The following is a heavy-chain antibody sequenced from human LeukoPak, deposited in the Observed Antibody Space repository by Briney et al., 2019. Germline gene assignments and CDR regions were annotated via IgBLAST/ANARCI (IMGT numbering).Heavy chain of an antibody. D-gene: IGHD4-23*01. J-gene: IGHJ4*02. V-gene: IGHV4-4*02. Sequence: SETLSLTCAVSGGSISSSNWWSWVRQPPGKGLEWIGEIYHSGSTNYNPSLKSRVTISVDKSKNQFSLKLSSVTAADTAVYYCARGGNSAEGPFDYWGQGTLVTVSS. CDR2: IYHSGST. CDR1: GGSISSSNW. CDR3: ARGGNSAEGPFDY.